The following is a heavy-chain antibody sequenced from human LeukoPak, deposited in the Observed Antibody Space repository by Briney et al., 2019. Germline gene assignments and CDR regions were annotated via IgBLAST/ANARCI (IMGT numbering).Heavy chain of an antibody. CDR1: GFTFSSYA. Sequence: PGGSLRLSCSASGFTFSSYAMHWVRQAPGKGLEWVAVIWSDGSNRYYGGSVQGRFTISRDNSKSTLYLQMNSLRAEDTAVYYCARDPSIRLIASPRWFDPWGQGTLVTVS. J-gene: IGHJ5*02. D-gene: IGHD6-13*01. V-gene: IGHV3-33*08. CDR3: ARDPSIRLIASPRWFDP. CDR2: IWSDGSNR.